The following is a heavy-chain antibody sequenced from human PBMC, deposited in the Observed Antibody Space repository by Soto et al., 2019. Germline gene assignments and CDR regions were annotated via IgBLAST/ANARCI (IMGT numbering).Heavy chain of an antibody. CDR1: GGSINSGNYY. CDR3: GREGGRGEGYNAVDS. CDR2: IYYSGST. D-gene: IGHD2-2*02. Sequence: TLSLTCTVSGGSINSGNYYWSWIRQHPGKGLEWIGYIYYSGSTYYNPSLKSRLTISVDTSKNQFSLNLNSVTAADTAVYYCGREGGRGEGYNAVDSWGQGTLVTVSS. V-gene: IGHV4-31*03. J-gene: IGHJ4*02.